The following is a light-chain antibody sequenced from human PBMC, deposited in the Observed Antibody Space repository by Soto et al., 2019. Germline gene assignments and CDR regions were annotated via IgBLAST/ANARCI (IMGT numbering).Light chain of an antibody. CDR3: SSYAGSNILV. V-gene: IGLV2-8*01. CDR2: EVS. Sequence: QSALTQPPSASGSPGQSVTISCTGTSSDVGGYNYVSWYQQHPGKAPKLMIYEVSERPSGVSDRFSGSKSGNTASLTVSGLQADDEADYYCSSYAGSNILVFGGGTKLTVL. J-gene: IGLJ3*02. CDR1: SSDVGGYNY.